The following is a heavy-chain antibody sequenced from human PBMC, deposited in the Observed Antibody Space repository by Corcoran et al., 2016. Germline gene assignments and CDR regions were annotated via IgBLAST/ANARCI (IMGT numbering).Heavy chain of an antibody. J-gene: IGHJ6*02. Sequence: GEREEEGRGRVKPSETLSLTCTVSGYSISSGYYWGWIRQPPGKGLEWIGSIYHSGSTYYNPSLKSRVTISVDTSKNQFSLKLSSVTAADTAVYYCARVLSIAARTYYYYYGMDVWGQGTTVTVSS. D-gene: IGHD6-6*01. CDR3: ARVLSIAARTYYYYYGMDV. CDR1: GYSISSGYY. CDR2: IYHSGST. V-gene: IGHV4-38-2*02.